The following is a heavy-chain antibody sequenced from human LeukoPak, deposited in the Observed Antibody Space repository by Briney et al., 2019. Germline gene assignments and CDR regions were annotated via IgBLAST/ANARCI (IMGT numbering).Heavy chain of an antibody. V-gene: IGHV3-20*04. J-gene: IGHJ4*02. D-gene: IGHD5-18*01. Sequence: GGSLRLSCAASGFTFTDHGMSWVRQAPGKGLEWVSGINWNGGSTGYADSVRGRFTISRDNAKNSLYLQMNSLRAEDTALYYCARGGGGGHSSASEYYFDYWGQGTLVTVSS. CDR1: GFTFTDHG. CDR3: ARGGGGGHSSASEYYFDY. CDR2: INWNGGST.